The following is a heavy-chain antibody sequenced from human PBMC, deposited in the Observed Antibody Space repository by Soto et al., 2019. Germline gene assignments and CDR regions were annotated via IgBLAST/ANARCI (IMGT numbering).Heavy chain of an antibody. J-gene: IGHJ6*02. V-gene: IGHV4-31*03. CDR2: IYYSGST. Sequence: SETLSLTCTDSGGSISSGGYYWSWIRQHPGKGLEWIGYIYYSGSTYYNPSLKSRVTISVDTSKNQFSLKLSSVTAADTAVYYCARDQRGSSSSWYEDYYYYYGMDVWGQGTTVTVSS. CDR3: ARDQRGSSSSWYEDYYYYYGMDV. CDR1: GGSISSGGYY. D-gene: IGHD6-13*01.